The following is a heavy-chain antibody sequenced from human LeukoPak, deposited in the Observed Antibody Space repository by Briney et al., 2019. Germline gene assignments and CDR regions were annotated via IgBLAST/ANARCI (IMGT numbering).Heavy chain of an antibody. CDR1: GFTFSSYG. V-gene: IGHV3-23*01. Sequence: GRSLRLSCAASGFTFSSYGMHWVRQAPGKGLEWVSGISGSAVSTFYADSVKGRFTISRDNSKTTLYLHMDSLRVEDTAVYYCAKDQTVAVAGPFDNWGQGTLVTVSS. J-gene: IGHJ4*02. CDR2: ISGSAVST. CDR3: AKDQTVAVAGPFDN. D-gene: IGHD6-19*01.